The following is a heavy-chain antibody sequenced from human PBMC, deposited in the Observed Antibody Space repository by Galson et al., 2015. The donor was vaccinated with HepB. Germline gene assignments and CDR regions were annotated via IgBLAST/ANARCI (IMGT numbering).Heavy chain of an antibody. Sequence: SLRLSCAASGFTFSGYALNWVRQAPGKGLEWLSFISGSGDATYYADSVKGRFTISRDNSKNTLYLQMSSLRAGDTAVYYCAKDPAALTTVTPFDYWGQGTLVTVSS. D-gene: IGHD4-17*01. CDR3: AKDPAALTTVTPFDY. CDR1: GFTFSGYA. CDR2: ISGSGDAT. J-gene: IGHJ4*02. V-gene: IGHV3-23*01.